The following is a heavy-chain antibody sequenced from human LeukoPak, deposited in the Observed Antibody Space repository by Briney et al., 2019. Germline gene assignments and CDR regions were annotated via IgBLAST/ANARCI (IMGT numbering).Heavy chain of an antibody. CDR2: VYTSGST. CDR3: ARGGASSETSSKFGTSWFDP. V-gene: IGHV4-4*07. CDR1: GGSISSYY. Sequence: PSETLSLTCTVSGGSISSYYWSWIRQPAGKGLEWIGRVYTSGSTNYSPSLKSRVTMSVDKSRNQFFLKMTSVTVADTAVYYCARGGASSETSSKFGTSWFDPWGQGTLVTVSS. D-gene: IGHD1-26*01. J-gene: IGHJ5*02.